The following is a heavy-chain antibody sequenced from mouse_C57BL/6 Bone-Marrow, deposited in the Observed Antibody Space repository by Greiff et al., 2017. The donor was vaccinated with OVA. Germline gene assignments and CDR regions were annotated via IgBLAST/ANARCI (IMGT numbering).Heavy chain of an antibody. D-gene: IGHD1-1*01. CDR2: IDPSDSYT. V-gene: IGHV1-69*01. Sequence: QVQLQQPGAELVMPGASVKLSCKASGYTFTSYWMHWVKQRPGQGLEWIGEIDPSDSYTNYNQKFKGKSTLTVDKSSSTAYMQLSSLTSEDSAVYYCAIITTVVATRYFDVWGTGTTVTVSS. CDR3: AIITTVVATRYFDV. J-gene: IGHJ1*03. CDR1: GYTFTSYW.